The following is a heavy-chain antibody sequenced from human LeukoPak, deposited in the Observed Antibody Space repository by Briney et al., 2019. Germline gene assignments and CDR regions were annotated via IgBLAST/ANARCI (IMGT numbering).Heavy chain of an antibody. CDR3: ARRMSGSYHRSWFDP. J-gene: IGHJ5*02. CDR2: IYYSGST. V-gene: IGHV4-30-4*01. D-gene: IGHD1-26*01. Sequence: SETLSLTCTVSGGSISSGDYYWSWIRQPPGKGLEWIGYIYYSGSTYYNPSLKSRVTISVDTSKNQFSLKLSSVTAADTAVYYCARRMSGSYHRSWFDPWGQGTLVTVSS. CDR1: GGSISSGDYY.